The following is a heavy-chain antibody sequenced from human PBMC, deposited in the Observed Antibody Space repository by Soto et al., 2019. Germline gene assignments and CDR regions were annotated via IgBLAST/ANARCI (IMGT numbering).Heavy chain of an antibody. Sequence: EVQLVESGGGLVQPGGSLRLSCAASGFTVSSNYMSWVRQAPGKGLEWVSVIYSGGSTYYADSVKGRFTISRDNSKNTLYRQRNSLRAEDTAVYYCARGWGPSFVFDIWGQGTMVTVSS. CDR1: GFTVSSNY. V-gene: IGHV3-66*01. J-gene: IGHJ3*02. CDR2: IYSGGST. D-gene: IGHD3-16*01. CDR3: ARGWGPSFVFDI.